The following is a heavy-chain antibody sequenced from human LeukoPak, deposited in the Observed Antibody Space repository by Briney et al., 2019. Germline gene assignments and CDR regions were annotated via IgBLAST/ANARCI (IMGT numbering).Heavy chain of an antibody. Sequence: SGPTLVKPTQTLTLTCTFSGFSLSTSGVGVGWIRQPPGKALEWFALSYWNDNKRYRPSLKSRLTITKDTSKNQVVLTMTNMDPVDTATYYCAHSTRFLECFDYWGQGTLVTVSS. CDR1: GFSLSTSGVG. CDR2: SYWNDNK. D-gene: IGHD3-3*01. V-gene: IGHV2-5*01. J-gene: IGHJ4*02. CDR3: AHSTRFLECFDY.